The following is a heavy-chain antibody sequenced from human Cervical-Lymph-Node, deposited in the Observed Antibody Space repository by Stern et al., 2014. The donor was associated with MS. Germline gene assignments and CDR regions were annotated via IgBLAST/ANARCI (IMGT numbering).Heavy chain of an antibody. CDR1: GFSFSFYG. CDR2: ISFDGRKK. V-gene: IGHV3-30*03. Sequence: QVQLVQSGGGVVQPGKSLRLSCVVSGFSFSFYGMHWVRQAPGKGLEWVAVISFDGRKKHYADPVKGRFTISRDNSKNTLYLQMNSLRADDTAMYYCASRDLYSISTLEYWGQGTLVTVSS. D-gene: IGHD6-6*01. J-gene: IGHJ4*02. CDR3: ASRDLYSISTLEY.